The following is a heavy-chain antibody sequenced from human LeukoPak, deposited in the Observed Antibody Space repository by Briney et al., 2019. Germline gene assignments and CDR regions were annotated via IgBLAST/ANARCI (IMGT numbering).Heavy chain of an antibody. CDR3: ARDRRYYDILTGYYQNYYMDV. J-gene: IGHJ6*03. CDR2: IKQDGSEK. D-gene: IGHD3-9*01. V-gene: IGHV3-7*01. CDR1: GFTFSSYG. Sequence: PGGSLRLSCAASGFTFSSYGMHWVRQAPGKGLEWVANIKQDGSEKYYVDSVKGRFTISRDNAKNSLYLQMNSLRAEDTAVYYCARDRRYYDILTGYYQNYYMDVWGKGTTVTISS.